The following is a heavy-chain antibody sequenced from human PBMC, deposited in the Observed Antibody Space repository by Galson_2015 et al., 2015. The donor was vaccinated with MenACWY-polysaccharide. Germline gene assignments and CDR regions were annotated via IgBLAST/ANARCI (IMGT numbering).Heavy chain of an antibody. J-gene: IGHJ4*02. D-gene: IGHD3-9*01. V-gene: IGHV3-23*01. CDR1: AFDFNKYV. Sequence: SLRLSCAASAFDFNKYVMNWVRQPPGKGLQWVSSITPTGGTPYYADSVRGRFTITRDNSKNTLYLQMNSLGAEDTAIYYCAKDFWDYDISTGYSSPPCEFDSWGQGTLVTVPS. CDR3: AKDFWDYDISTGYSSPPCEFDS. CDR2: ITPTGGTP.